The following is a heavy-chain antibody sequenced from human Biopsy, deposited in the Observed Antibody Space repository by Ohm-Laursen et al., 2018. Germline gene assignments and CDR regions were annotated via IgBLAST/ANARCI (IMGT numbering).Heavy chain of an antibody. CDR2: ISSGGRA. CDR3: ARERQFRFLEGAFDY. CDR1: GGSISDDY. Sequence: GTLSLTCSVSGGSISDDYWNWVRQPPGKGLQVIGYISSGGRAKYNPSLKSRLTISLDTSKNQLSLRLSSVTAADSAIYYCARERQFRFLEGAFDYWGQGILVTVSS. D-gene: IGHD3-3*01. J-gene: IGHJ4*02. V-gene: IGHV4-59*01.